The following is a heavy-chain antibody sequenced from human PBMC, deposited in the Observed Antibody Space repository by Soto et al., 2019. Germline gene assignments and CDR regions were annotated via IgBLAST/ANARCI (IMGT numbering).Heavy chain of an antibody. CDR3: AREGYSSSSGSRGNWFEP. V-gene: IGHV1-8*01. D-gene: IGHD6-6*01. J-gene: IGHJ5*02. CDR1: GYTFTSYD. CDR2: MSPNSANT. Sequence: ASVKVSCKASGYTFTSYDINWVRQATGQGLEWMGWMSPNSANTGYAQKFQGRVTMTRNTSVSTAYMELSSLRSEDTAVYYCAREGYSSSSGSRGNWFEPWGQGTMVTVSS.